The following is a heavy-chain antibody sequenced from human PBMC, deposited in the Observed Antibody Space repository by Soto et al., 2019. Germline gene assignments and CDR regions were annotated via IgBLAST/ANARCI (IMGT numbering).Heavy chain of an antibody. CDR2: IDWEDDK. V-gene: IGHV2-70*01. J-gene: IGHJ4*02. CDR1: GYSLSTSGMC. CDR3: ARIRHQSEFDS. Sequence: SGPTLGNPTPTLTLTCTFSGYSLSTSGMCVSWIRQPPGKALECLALIDWEDDKYYSTSLTTRLTISKDTPKNQVALTMTTMSPVDTATYYCARIRHQSEFDSWGQGTLVTVAS.